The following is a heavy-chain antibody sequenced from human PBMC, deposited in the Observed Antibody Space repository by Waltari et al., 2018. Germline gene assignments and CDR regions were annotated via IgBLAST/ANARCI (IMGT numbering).Heavy chain of an antibody. CDR1: GGSIRTYH. Sequence: QVQLQESGPGLVKHSETLSLTCTVSGGSIRTYHWSWIRQPAGRGLEWIGSFYPSGTTNYNPSLKSRVTMSVDASKNLFSLRLSSVTAADTAVYYCARRYNGYDYSYFDYWGQGTLVTVSS. J-gene: IGHJ4*02. V-gene: IGHV4-4*07. CDR3: ARRYNGYDYSYFDY. D-gene: IGHD5-12*01. CDR2: FYPSGTT.